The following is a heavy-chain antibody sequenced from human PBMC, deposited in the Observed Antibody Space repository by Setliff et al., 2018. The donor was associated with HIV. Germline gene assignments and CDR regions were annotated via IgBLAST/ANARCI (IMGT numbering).Heavy chain of an antibody. Sequence: SVKVSCKSSGGTFSNYAFSWGRQAPAQGLEWMGGVIPIFDKTNYAQKFQGRVTITADEATNTVFMELSNLRSDDTAVYYCARDRPHQHYFELYSFYYIELWGQGTTVTVSS. V-gene: IGHV1-69*13. CDR2: VIPIFDKT. J-gene: IGHJ6*03. D-gene: IGHD3-10*01. CDR3: ARDRPHQHYFELYSFYYIEL. CDR1: GGTFSNYA.